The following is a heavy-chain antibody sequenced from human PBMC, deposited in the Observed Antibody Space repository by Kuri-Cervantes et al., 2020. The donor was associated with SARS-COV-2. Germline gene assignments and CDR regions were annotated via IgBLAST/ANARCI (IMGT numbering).Heavy chain of an antibody. D-gene: IGHD2-2*01. CDR1: GFTFTGYA. Sequence: GGSLRLSCVASGFTFTGYAMHWVRQAPGKGLEWVAFIRYDGSNKYYADSVKGRFTISRDNSKNTLYLQMNSLRAEDTAVYYCAKGECSSTSCYLGLAGYYYYMDVWGKETTVTVSS. CDR3: AKGECSSTSCYLGLAGYYYYMDV. J-gene: IGHJ6*03. CDR2: IRYDGSNK. V-gene: IGHV3-30*02.